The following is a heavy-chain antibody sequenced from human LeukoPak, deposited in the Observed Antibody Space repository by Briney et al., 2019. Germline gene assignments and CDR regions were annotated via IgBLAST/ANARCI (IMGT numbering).Heavy chain of an antibody. CDR1: GFTFSSXX. Sequence: GGSLRLSXAASGFTFSSXXXXXXRQXPGXXXXWVSYISSSGSTIYYADSVKGRFTISXXNAKNSVYLQMNSLRAEDTAVYYCARGSRDAFDIWGQGTMATVPS. CDR2: ISSSGSTI. D-gene: IGHD2-2*01. J-gene: IGHJ3*02. V-gene: IGHV3-48*03. CDR3: ARGSRDAFDI.